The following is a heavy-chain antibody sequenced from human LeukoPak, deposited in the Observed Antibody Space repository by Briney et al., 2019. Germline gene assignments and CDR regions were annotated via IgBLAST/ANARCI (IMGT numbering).Heavy chain of an antibody. J-gene: IGHJ1*01. V-gene: IGHV3-48*04. CDR1: GFTFSSYS. CDR2: ISSSSSTI. CDR3: TSWGDTTAEYFQR. D-gene: IGHD2-21*02. Sequence: GGSLRLSCAASGFTFSSYSMNWVRQAPGKGLEWVSYISSSSSTIYYADSVKGRFTISRDNAQNSMYLQMNSLRVEDTAVYYCTSWGDTTAEYFQRWGQGTLVTVSS.